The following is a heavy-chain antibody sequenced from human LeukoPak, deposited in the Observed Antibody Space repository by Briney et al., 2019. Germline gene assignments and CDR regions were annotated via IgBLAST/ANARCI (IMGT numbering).Heavy chain of an antibody. J-gene: IGHJ6*03. CDR1: GYTFTSYG. V-gene: IGHV1-18*01. Sequence: ASVKVSCKASGYTFTSYGISWVRQAPGQGLEGMGWISAYNGNTNYAQKLQGRVTVTTGTSTSTAYMELRSLRSDDTAVYYCARVTSRGDYDILTGYDYYYYMDVWGKGTTVTISS. CDR2: ISAYNGNT. CDR3: ARVTSRGDYDILTGYDYYYYMDV. D-gene: IGHD3-9*01.